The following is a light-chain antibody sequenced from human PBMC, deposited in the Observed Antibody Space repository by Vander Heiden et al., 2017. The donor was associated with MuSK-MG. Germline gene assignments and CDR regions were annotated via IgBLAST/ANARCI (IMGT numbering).Light chain of an antibody. J-gene: IGKJ4*01. V-gene: IGKV1-9*01. Sequence: NQFTPSPSSLSASVGDRVTITGRASQGISSYLAWYQQKPGKAPKLLIYAASTLQSGVPSRFSGSGSGTDFTLTSSSLQPEDFATYYWQQLNSYLPFGGGTKVEIK. CDR2: AAS. CDR3: QQLNSYLP. CDR1: QGISSY.